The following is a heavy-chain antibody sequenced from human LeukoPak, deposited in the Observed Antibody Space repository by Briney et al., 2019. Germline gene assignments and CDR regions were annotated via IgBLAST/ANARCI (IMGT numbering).Heavy chain of an antibody. D-gene: IGHD3-10*01. CDR1: GYTLTELS. Sequence: ASVKVSCKVSGYTLTELSMHWVRQAPGKGLEWMGGFDPEDGETIYAQKFQGRVTMTRNTSISTSYMELSSLRSEDTAVYYCARGRPRAQGAFDIWGQGTMVTVSS. J-gene: IGHJ3*02. CDR2: FDPEDGET. CDR3: ARGRPRAQGAFDI. V-gene: IGHV1-24*01.